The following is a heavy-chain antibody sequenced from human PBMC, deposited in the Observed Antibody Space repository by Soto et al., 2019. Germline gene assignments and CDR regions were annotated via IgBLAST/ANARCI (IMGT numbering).Heavy chain of an antibody. CDR1: GFTFSTYA. D-gene: IGHD2-15*01. J-gene: IGHJ4*02. Sequence: GGSLRLSCAASGFTFSTYAMSWVRQAPGKGLEWVSGISARGEDTNYADSVKGRFTISRDNSKNPLYLEMNSLRADDTAVYYCAKRLQATATEYRPYWGQGTQVTVSS. CDR3: AKRLQATATEYRPY. V-gene: IGHV3-23*01. CDR2: ISARGEDT.